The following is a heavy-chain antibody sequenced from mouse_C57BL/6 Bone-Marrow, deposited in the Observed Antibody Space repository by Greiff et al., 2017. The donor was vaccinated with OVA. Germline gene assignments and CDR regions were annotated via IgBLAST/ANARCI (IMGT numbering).Heavy chain of an antibody. Sequence: QVQLKQPGAELVKPGASVKMYCKASGYTFTSYWITWVKQRPGQGLEWIGDIYPGSGSTNYNEKFKSKATLTVDTSSSTAYMQLSSLTSEDSAVYYCARTWGYYFDYWGQGTTLTVSS. J-gene: IGHJ2*01. V-gene: IGHV1-55*01. CDR2: IYPGSGST. CDR1: GYTFTSYW. CDR3: ARTWGYYFDY.